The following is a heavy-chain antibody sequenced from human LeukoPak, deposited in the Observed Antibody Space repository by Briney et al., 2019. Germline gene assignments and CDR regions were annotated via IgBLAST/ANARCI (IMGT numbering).Heavy chain of an antibody. Sequence: PSETLSLTCAVSGGSITSDDWSWIRQPPGKRLEWLGFISHSGSSNYNPSLKSRVTMSVDTSKTQFSLRLSSVTAADTAIYYCARVRGAVDALGWFDPWGQGTLVTVSS. J-gene: IGHJ5*02. CDR2: ISHSGSS. CDR1: GGSITSDD. V-gene: IGHV4-59*01. D-gene: IGHD1-26*01. CDR3: ARVRGAVDALGWFDP.